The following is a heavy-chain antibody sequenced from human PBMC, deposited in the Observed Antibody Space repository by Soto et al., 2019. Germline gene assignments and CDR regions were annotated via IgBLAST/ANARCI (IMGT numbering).Heavy chain of an antibody. V-gene: IGHV3-23*01. CDR1: GVTISSYA. CDR3: AVGRRKKSGSNTWFDP. D-gene: IGHD3-3*01. CDR2: ISDTGGAT. Sequence: EVQLLESEGGLVQPGGSLRLSCTASGVTISSYAMNWVRQAPGKGLEWVLTISDTGGATFYAGSVKGRFTISRDNSKNTVYLQMRSLRVEDTAVYFCAVGRRKKSGSNTWFDPWGRGTLVTVSS. J-gene: IGHJ5*02.